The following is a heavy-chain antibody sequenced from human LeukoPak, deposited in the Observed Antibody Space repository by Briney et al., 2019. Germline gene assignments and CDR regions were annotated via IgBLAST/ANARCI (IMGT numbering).Heavy chain of an antibody. CDR1: GGSISSYY. V-gene: IGHV4-59*01. Sequence: SETLSLTCTVSGGSISSYYWSWIRQPPGKGLEWIGYIYYSGSTNYNPSLKSRVTISVDTSKNQFSLKPSSVTAADTAVYYCARDRRIYCSSTSCYHYYYYMDVWGKGTTVTVSS. J-gene: IGHJ6*03. CDR2: IYYSGST. CDR3: ARDRRIYCSSTSCYHYYYYMDV. D-gene: IGHD2-2*01.